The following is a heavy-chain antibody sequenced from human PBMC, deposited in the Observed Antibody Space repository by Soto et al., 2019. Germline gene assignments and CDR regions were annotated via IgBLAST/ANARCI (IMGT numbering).Heavy chain of an antibody. D-gene: IGHD6-19*01. CDR1: GYTFTSYG. CDR2: IRAYTGYT. J-gene: IGHJ4*02. V-gene: IGHV1-18*04. Sequence: QVQLVQSGGEVRKPGASVKVSCKASGYTFTSYGVSWVRQAPGQGLEWMGWIRAYTGYTNYAQKFPGRVTITTDTSTSTAYMELRSLISDDTAVYYCARASDGYRSGWYVGYFDYWGQGTLVTVSS. CDR3: ARASDGYRSGWYVGYFDY.